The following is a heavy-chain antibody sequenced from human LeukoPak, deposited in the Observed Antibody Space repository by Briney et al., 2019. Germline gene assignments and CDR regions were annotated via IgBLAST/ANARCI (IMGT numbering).Heavy chain of an antibody. Sequence: ASVNVSCTASGYTFTAYYLHWVRQAPGQGLEWMGWINPSSGATKYVQKLQARVTMTRDTFIRTAYMELNSLRSDDTAVYYCVRPRDGYTGPFDYWGQGSLVTVSS. CDR1: GYTFTAYY. CDR3: VRPRDGYTGPFDY. V-gene: IGHV1-2*02. J-gene: IGHJ4*02. CDR2: INPSSGAT. D-gene: IGHD5-24*01.